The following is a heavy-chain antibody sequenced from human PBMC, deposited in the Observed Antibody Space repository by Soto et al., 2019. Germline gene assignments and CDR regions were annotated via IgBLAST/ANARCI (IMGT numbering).Heavy chain of an antibody. CDR2: ISGNGGT. V-gene: IGHV3-23*01. Sequence: EVQLLESGGGVTQPGGSLRLSCAASGFTFRIYAMSWVRQAPGKGLEWVSTISGNGGTSYADFVRVRFTISRDNSTNTLYLQMNSLRAEDTAVYYCAKDAPGSGWLSDYWGQGTRVTVSS. CDR1: GFTFRIYA. J-gene: IGHJ4*02. CDR3: AKDAPGSGWLSDY. D-gene: IGHD3-22*01.